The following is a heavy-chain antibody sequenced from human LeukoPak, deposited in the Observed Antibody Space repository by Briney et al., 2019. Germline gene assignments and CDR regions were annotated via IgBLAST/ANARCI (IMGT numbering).Heavy chain of an antibody. Sequence: PGGSLRLSCAASGFTFSSYSMNWVPQAPGKGLEWVSSISSSSSYIYYAESVKGRFAVSRDNAKSSLYLQMNSLRAEDTAVYYCARAPYYYGSGSYPWGQGTLVSVSS. J-gene: IGHJ5*02. D-gene: IGHD3-10*01. CDR2: ISSSSSYI. CDR3: ARAPYYYGSGSYP. CDR1: GFTFSSYS. V-gene: IGHV3-21*01.